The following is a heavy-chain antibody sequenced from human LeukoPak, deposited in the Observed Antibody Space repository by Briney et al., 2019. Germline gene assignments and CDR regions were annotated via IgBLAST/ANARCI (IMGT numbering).Heavy chain of an antibody. CDR2: INHSGST. CDR1: GGSFCGYY. J-gene: IGHJ4*02. Sequence: SETLSLTCAVYGGSFCGYYWSWIRQPPGKGLEWIGEINHSGSTNYNPSLKSRVTISVDTSKNQFSLKLSSVTAADTAVYYCARGRGYYYDSSGYYLDYWGQGTLVTVSS. CDR3: ARGRGYYYDSSGYYLDY. D-gene: IGHD3-22*01. V-gene: IGHV4-34*01.